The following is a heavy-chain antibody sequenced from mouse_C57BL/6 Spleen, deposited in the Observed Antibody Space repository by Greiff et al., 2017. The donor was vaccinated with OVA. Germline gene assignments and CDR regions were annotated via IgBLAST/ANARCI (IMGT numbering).Heavy chain of an antibody. J-gene: IGHJ4*01. D-gene: IGHD1-2*01. CDR2: IHPNSGST. CDR1: GYTFTSYW. V-gene: IGHV1-64*01. CDR3: ARVYGVYAMDY. Sequence: QVQLQQPGAELVKPGASVKLSCKASGYTFTSYWMHWVKQRPGQGLEWIGMIHPNSGSTNYNEKFKSKATLTVDKSSSTAYMQLSSLTSEDSAVYYCARVYGVYAMDYWGQGTSVTVSS.